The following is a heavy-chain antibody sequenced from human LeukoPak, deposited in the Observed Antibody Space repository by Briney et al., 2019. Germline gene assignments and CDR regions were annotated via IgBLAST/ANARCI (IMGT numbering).Heavy chain of an antibody. CDR2: ISSFNTYI. J-gene: IGHJ4*02. CDR1: GFTFSSYS. V-gene: IGHV3-21*01. D-gene: IGHD3-22*01. CDR3: GREYDTSGFPYFDY. Sequence: GGSLRLSCAASGFTFSSYSMNWVRQAPGKGLEWVSSISSFNTYIYYADSVKGRFTISRDNAKNSLYLQMNSLRAEGTAIYYCGREYDTSGFPYFDYWGQGTLVTVSS.